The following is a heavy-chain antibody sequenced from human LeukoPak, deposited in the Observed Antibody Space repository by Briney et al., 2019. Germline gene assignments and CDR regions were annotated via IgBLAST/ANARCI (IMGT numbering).Heavy chain of an antibody. J-gene: IGHJ5*02. V-gene: IGHV4-39*01. CDR3: ARLGYCSGGSCYSTSFDP. CDR1: GGSISSSSYY. CDR2: IYYSGST. D-gene: IGHD2-15*01. Sequence: SETLSLTCTVSGGSISSSSYYWGWIRQPPGKGLEWIGSIYYSGSTYYNPSLKSRVTISVDTSKNQFSLKLSSVTAADTAVYYCARLGYCSGGSCYSTSFDPWGQGTLVTVSS.